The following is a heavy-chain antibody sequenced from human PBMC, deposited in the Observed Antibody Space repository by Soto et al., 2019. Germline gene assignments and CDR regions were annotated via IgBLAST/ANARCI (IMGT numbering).Heavy chain of an antibody. J-gene: IGHJ4*02. CDR2: ISSSSSYI. CDR3: ARWGKYRQNYFDY. Sequence: PGGSLRLSCAASGFTFSSYSMNWVRQAPGKGLEWVSSISSSSSYIYYAVSVKGRFTISRDNAKNSLYLQMNSLRAEDTAVYYCARWGKYRQNYFDYWGQGTLVTVSS. V-gene: IGHV3-21*01. D-gene: IGHD1-26*01. CDR1: GFTFSSYS.